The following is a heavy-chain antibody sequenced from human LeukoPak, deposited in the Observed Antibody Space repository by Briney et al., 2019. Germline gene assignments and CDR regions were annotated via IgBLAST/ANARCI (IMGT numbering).Heavy chain of an antibody. CDR2: IIPIFGTA. V-gene: IGHV1-69*05. D-gene: IGHD3-22*01. CDR3: ARGSSGSNINFDY. J-gene: IGHJ4*02. Sequence: SVKVSCKAYGGTFSSYAISWVRQAPGQGLEWMGRIIPIFGTANYAQKFQGRVTITTDESTSTAYMELSSLRSEDTAVYYCARGSSGSNINFDYWGQGTLVTVSS. CDR1: GGTFSSYA.